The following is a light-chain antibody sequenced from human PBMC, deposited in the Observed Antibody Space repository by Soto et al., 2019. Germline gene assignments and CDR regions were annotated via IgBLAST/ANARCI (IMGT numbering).Light chain of an antibody. V-gene: IGKV3-11*01. J-gene: IGKJ5*01. CDR3: QLRNYWPIT. Sequence: ELLFTQSQAMLSLYSEKRATLSCRASQSISSYLAWYQQKPGQAPRLLVYDASNRATGIPARFSGSGSGTDFTLTIGSLEPEDFAVYYCQLRNYWPITFAQGTRLEI. CDR1: QSISSY. CDR2: DAS.